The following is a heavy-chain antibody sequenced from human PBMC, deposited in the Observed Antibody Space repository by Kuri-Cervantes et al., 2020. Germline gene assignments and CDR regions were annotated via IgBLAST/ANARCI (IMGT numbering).Heavy chain of an antibody. J-gene: IGHJ4*02. Sequence: ETLSLTCAASGFTFSDYWMSWVRQAPGKGLEWVANIKQDGSEKYYVDSVKGRFTISRDNAKNSVHLQMNSLRGEDTAVYYCARDGRYSSGWYLDYWGQGTLVTVSS. CDR3: ARDGRYSSGWYLDY. D-gene: IGHD6-19*01. V-gene: IGHV3-7*01. CDR2: IKQDGSEK. CDR1: GFTFSDYW.